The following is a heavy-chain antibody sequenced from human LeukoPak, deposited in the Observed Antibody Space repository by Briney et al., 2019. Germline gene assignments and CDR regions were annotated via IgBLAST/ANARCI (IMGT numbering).Heavy chain of an antibody. D-gene: IGHD5-12*01. J-gene: IGHJ4*02. CDR1: GGSISSYY. CDR2: ISYSGST. V-gene: IGHV4-59*01. CDR3: ARGFDSKSTYFDY. Sequence: SVTLSLSCTVSGGSISSYYWNWIRQPPGKGLEWIGYISYSGSTNYNPSLKSRVTISLDTSKNQFSLKVRSVTAADTAVYYCARGFDSKSTYFDYWGQGTLVTVSS.